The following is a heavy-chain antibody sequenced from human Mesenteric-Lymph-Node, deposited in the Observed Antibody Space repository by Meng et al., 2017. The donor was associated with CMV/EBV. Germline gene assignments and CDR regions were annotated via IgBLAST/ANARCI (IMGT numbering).Heavy chain of an antibody. Sequence: QVRRQRPGPGLVKPSETLSLPCICSGVSVTSGAYHWSWIRQSPGKGLEWIGYIYGTGITIYNPSLKNRVTILLETSKNQFSLKLNSVTTADTAVYYCAKSRSSTPGIVDDWGQGTLVTVSS. CDR1: GVSVTSGAYH. CDR2: IYGTGIT. V-gene: IGHV4-61*08. CDR3: AKSRSSTPGIVDD. D-gene: IGHD2/OR15-2a*01. J-gene: IGHJ4*02.